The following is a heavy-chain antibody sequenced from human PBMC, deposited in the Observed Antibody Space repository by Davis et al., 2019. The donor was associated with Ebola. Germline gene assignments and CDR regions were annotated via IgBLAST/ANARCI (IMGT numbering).Heavy chain of an antibody. CDR3: ARGVGGDPASYYGGVVRYDP. CDR1: GYTFTNYA. Sequence: ASVKVSCKASGYTFTNYAISWVRQAPGQGLEWMGWIDTNTGNPTYAQGFTGRFVFSLDTSVSTAYLQISSLKAEDTAVYYCARGVGGDPASYYGGVVRYDPWGQGTLVTVSS. V-gene: IGHV7-4-1*02. J-gene: IGHJ5*02. CDR2: IDTNTGNP. D-gene: IGHD4-23*01.